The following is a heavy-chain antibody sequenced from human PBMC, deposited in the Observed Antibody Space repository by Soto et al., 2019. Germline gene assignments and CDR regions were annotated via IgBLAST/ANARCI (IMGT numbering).Heavy chain of an antibody. Sequence: QVQLAESGGGVVQPGRSLRLSCAASGFTFSSYGMHWVRQAPGKGLEWVAVISYDGSNKYYADSVKGRFLISRDNSKEQLYQKMNSLRAEDTAVYYCANNYANKEDTNAAFDIWGQGTMVTVSS. V-gene: IGHV3-30*18. CDR3: ANNYANKEDTNAAFDI. CDR1: GFTFSSYG. CDR2: ISYDGSNK. D-gene: IGHD1-7*01. J-gene: IGHJ3*02.